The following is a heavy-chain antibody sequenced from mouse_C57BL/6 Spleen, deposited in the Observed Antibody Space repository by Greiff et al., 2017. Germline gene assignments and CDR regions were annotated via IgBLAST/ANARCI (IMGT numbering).Heavy chain of an antibody. CDR2: IYWDDDK. J-gene: IGHJ2*01. Sequence: QVTLKESGPGILQSSQTLSLTCSFSGFSLSTSGMGVSWIRQPSGKGLEWLAHIYWDDDKHYNPSLKSRLTISKDTSRNQVFLKITSVDTADTATYYCARTRYYYGSEGYFDYWGQGTTLTVSS. CDR3: ARTRYYYGSEGYFDY. D-gene: IGHD1-1*01. V-gene: IGHV8-12*01. CDR1: GFSLSTSGMG.